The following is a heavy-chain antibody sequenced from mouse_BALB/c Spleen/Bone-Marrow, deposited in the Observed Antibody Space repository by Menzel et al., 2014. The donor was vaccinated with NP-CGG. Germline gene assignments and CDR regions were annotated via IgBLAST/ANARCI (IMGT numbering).Heavy chain of an antibody. CDR3: ASYYYGHYFDY. Sequence: CGAELVKPGASVKLSCTASGFNIKDTYMHWVKQRPEQGLEWIGRIDPANGNTKYDPKFQGKATITADTSSNTAYLQLSSLTSEDTAVYYCASYYYGHYFDYWGQGTTLTVSS. D-gene: IGHD1-1*01. V-gene: IGHV14-3*02. CDR1: GFNIKDTY. CDR2: IDPANGNT. J-gene: IGHJ2*01.